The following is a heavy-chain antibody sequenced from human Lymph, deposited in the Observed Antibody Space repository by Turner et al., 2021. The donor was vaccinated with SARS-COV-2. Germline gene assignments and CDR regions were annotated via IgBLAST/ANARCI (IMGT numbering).Heavy chain of an antibody. CDR1: GGSFSGYY. D-gene: IGHD7-27*01. CDR3: ARVWVRWWYFDL. CDR2: INHSGST. J-gene: IGHJ2*01. Sequence: QVHLQQWGAGLLKPSETLSLTCAVYGGSFSGYYWSWIRQPPGKGLEWIGEINHSGSTNYNPSLKSRVTISVDTSKKQFSLKLSSVTAADTAVYYCARVWVRWWYFDLWGRGTLVTVSS. V-gene: IGHV4-34*01.